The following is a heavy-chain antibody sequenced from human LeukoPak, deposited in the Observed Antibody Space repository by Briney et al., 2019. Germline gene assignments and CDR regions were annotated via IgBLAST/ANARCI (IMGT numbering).Heavy chain of an antibody. Sequence: GRSLRLSCAASGFTFSTYAIHWVRQAPGKGLEWVAVISYDGSNKYYADSVKGRFTISRDNSKNTLHLQMNSLRAEDTAVYYCAKPRIAVAGTDLDFWGQGTLVTVSS. CDR1: GFTFSTYA. D-gene: IGHD6-19*01. V-gene: IGHV3-30*18. J-gene: IGHJ4*02. CDR2: ISYDGSNK. CDR3: AKPRIAVAGTDLDF.